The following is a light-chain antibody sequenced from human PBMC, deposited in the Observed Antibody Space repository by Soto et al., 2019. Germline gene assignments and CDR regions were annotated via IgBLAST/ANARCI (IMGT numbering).Light chain of an antibody. CDR1: QTISGW. CDR2: KAS. V-gene: IGKV1-5*03. CDR3: QQYRSNRRT. Sequence: DIQMTQSPSTLSASVGDRVTISCRASQTISGWLAWYQQKPGKAPKLLISKASTLESGVPSRFSGSLSEADFIRTINSLQPDDFATYYCQQYRSNRRTFGRVTKVEIK. J-gene: IGKJ4*02.